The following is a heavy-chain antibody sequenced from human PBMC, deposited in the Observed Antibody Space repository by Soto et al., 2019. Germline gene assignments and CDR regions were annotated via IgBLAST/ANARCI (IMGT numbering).Heavy chain of an antibody. CDR3: ARDGPPNYYDFWSGPPVGMDV. CDR2: ISAYNGNT. J-gene: IGHJ6*02. CDR1: GYTFTSYG. D-gene: IGHD3-3*01. Sequence: ASVKVSCKASGYTFTSYGISWVRQAPGQGLEWMGWISAYNGNTNYAQKLQGRVTMTTDTSTSTAYMELRSLRSDDTAVYYCARDGPPNYYDFWSGPPVGMDVWGQGTKVTVSS. V-gene: IGHV1-18*01.